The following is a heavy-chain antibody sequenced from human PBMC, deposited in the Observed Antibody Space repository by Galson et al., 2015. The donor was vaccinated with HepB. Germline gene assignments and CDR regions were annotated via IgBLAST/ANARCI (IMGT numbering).Heavy chain of an antibody. CDR1: GFTFSSYN. CDR2: ISSSGSYK. Sequence: SLRLSCAASGFTFSSYNMNWVRQAPGKGLEWVSSISSSGSYKYYADSLKGRFTISRDNAKNSLYLQMNSLRAEDTAIYYCARDPPLGTPFDYWGQGTLVTVSS. CDR3: ARDPPLGTPFDY. D-gene: IGHD7-27*01. J-gene: IGHJ4*02. V-gene: IGHV3-21*01.